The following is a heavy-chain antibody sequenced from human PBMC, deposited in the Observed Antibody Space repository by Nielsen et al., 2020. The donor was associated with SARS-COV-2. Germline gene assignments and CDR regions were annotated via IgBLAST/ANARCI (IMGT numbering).Heavy chain of an antibody. CDR2: IKSKTDGGTT. Sequence: GESLKISCAASGFTFSNAWMSWVRQAPGKGLEWVGRIKSKTDGGTTDYAAPVKGRFTISRDDSKNTLYLQMNSLKTEDTAVYYCTTRGSSGYYGYGMDVWGQGTTVTVSS. CDR3: TTRGSSGYYGYGMDV. CDR1: GFTFSNAW. V-gene: IGHV3-15*01. D-gene: IGHD3-22*01. J-gene: IGHJ6*02.